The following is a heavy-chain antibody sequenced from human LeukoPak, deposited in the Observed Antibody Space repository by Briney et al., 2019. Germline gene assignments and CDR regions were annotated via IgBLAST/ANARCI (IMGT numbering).Heavy chain of an antibody. Sequence: GGSLRLSCAASGFTFSSYSMNWVRQAPGKGLEWVSSISSSSKYIYYADSVKGRFTISRDNAKNSLYLQMNSLRAEDTAVYYCAREKIEMATILLDYWGQGTLVTVSS. D-gene: IGHD5-24*01. V-gene: IGHV3-21*01. CDR3: AREKIEMATILLDY. CDR2: ISSSSKYI. J-gene: IGHJ4*02. CDR1: GFTFSSYS.